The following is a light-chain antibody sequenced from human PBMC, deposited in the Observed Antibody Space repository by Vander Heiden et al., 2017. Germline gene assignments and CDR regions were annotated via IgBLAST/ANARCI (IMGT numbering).Light chain of an antibody. Sequence: IVMTQSPLSLPVTPGAPASISCRSSENLLDADDGNTYLDWYVQKPGRSPQLLIYTVSYRASGVPDRFSGSGSGTDFTLQISRVEADDVGVYYCMQRVEFPWTFGLGTKVEIK. CDR1: ENLLDADDGNTY. CDR3: MQRVEFPWT. CDR2: TVS. J-gene: IGKJ1*01. V-gene: IGKV2-40*01.